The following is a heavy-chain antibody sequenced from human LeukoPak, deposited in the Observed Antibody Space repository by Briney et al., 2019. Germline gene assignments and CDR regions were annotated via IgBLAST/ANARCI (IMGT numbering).Heavy chain of an antibody. CDR2: INPNSGGT. D-gene: IGHD2-15*01. V-gene: IGHV1-2*02. J-gene: IGHJ3*02. Sequence: ASVKVSCKASGYTFTGYYMHCVPQAPGQGLEWMGWINPNSGGTNYAQKFQGRVTMTRDTSISTAYVELSRLRSDDTAVYYCARSLRVVVAATRDDAFDIWGQGTMVTVSS. CDR1: GYTFTGYY. CDR3: ARSLRVVVAATRDDAFDI.